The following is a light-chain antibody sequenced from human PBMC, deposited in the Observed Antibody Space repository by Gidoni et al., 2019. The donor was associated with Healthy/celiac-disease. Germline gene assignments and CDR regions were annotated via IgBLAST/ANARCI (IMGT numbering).Light chain of an antibody. CDR1: QSVSSSY. CDR3: QQYGSSPPRT. V-gene: IGKV3-20*01. J-gene: IGKJ1*01. CDR2: GAS. Sequence: IVLPQSPRTLSLSPGETATLSCRASQSVSSSYLAWYQQKPGQAPRLLIDGASSRATGIPERVSGSGSGTDFTLTSSRLEPEDFAVYYCQQYGSSPPRTFGQGTKVEIK.